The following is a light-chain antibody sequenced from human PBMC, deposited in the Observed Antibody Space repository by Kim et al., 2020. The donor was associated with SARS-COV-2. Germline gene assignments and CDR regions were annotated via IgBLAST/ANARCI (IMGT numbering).Light chain of an antibody. Sequence: PGERATLSCRASENVENNYVAWYHQKPVQAPKVLIHAASSRASGIADRFSGSGSGTDFTLTISRLEPEDFAVYYCQQYGRSLTFGPGTKVDIK. CDR3: QQYGRSLT. CDR2: AAS. CDR1: ENVENNY. J-gene: IGKJ3*01. V-gene: IGKV3-20*01.